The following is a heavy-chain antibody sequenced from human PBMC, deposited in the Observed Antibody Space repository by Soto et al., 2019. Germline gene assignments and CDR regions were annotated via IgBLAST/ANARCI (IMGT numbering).Heavy chain of an antibody. J-gene: IGHJ3*02. V-gene: IGHV5-10-1*01. CDR3: ARQGHYYDSSGYYYPVFDI. Sequence: PGESLKISCKGSGYSLTSYWISWVRQMPGKGLEWMGRIDPSDSYTNYSPSFQGHVTISADKSISTAYLQWSSLKASDTAMYYCARQGHYYDSSGYYYPVFDIWGQGTMVTVSS. D-gene: IGHD3-22*01. CDR2: IDPSDSYT. CDR1: GYSLTSYW.